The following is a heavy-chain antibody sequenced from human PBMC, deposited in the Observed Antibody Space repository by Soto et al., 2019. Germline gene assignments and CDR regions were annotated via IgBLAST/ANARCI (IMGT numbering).Heavy chain of an antibody. CDR3: ASMVRGVIITTYGMDV. J-gene: IGHJ6*02. CDR2: INSDGSST. CDR1: GFTFSSYW. Sequence: GGSLRLSCAASGFTFSSYWMHWVRQAPGKGLVWVSRINSDGSSTSYADSVKGRFTISRDNAKNTLYLQMNSLRVEDTAVYYCASMVRGVIITTYGMDVWGQGTTVTVSS. V-gene: IGHV3-74*01. D-gene: IGHD3-10*01.